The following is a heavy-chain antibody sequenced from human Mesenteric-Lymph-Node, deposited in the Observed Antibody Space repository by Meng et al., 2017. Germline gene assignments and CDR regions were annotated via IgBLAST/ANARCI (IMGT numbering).Heavy chain of an antibody. J-gene: IGHJ6*02. CDR1: GLTFSSYA. V-gene: IGHV3-48*03. CDR3: ARAPRTVVATMPVYYYYGMDV. D-gene: IGHD5-12*01. CDR2: ISGRGNTQ. Sequence: GESLKISCAASGLTFSSYAMNWVRQAPGRGLEWLSYISGRGNTQYYADSVKGRFTISRDNAKDSLYLQLNSLRVEDTAVYYCARAPRTVVATMPVYYYYGMDVWGQGTTVTVSS.